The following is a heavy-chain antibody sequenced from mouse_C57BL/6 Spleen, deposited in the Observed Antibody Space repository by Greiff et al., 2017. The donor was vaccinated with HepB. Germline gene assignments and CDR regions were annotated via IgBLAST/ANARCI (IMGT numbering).Heavy chain of an antibody. Sequence: EVMLVESGGGLVKPGGSLKLSCAASGFTFSDYGMHWVRQAPEKGLEWVAYISSGSSTIYYADTVKGRFTISRDNAKNNLFLQMTSLRSEDTAMYYCARGITTVRGAMDYWGQGTSVTVSS. D-gene: IGHD1-1*01. J-gene: IGHJ4*01. CDR2: ISSGSSTI. CDR1: GFTFSDYG. CDR3: ARGITTVRGAMDY. V-gene: IGHV5-17*01.